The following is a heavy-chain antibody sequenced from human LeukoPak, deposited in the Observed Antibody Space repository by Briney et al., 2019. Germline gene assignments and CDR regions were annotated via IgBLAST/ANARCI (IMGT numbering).Heavy chain of an antibody. CDR1: GGSFSGYY. CDR2: INHSGST. D-gene: IGHD4-17*01. Sequence: SETLSLTCAVYGGSFSGYYWSWIRQPPGKGLEWIGEINHSGSTNYNPSLESRVTISVDTSKNQFSLKLSSVTAADTAVYYCARDDGDYGSNYWGQGTLVTVSS. J-gene: IGHJ4*02. CDR3: ARDDGDYGSNY. V-gene: IGHV4-34*01.